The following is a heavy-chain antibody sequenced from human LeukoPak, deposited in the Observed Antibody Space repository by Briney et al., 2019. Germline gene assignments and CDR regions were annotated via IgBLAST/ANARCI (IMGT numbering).Heavy chain of an antibody. CDR3: AKGDRVGEH. V-gene: IGHV3-23*01. D-gene: IGHD3-16*01. CDR2: ISGSGGST. Sequence: GGSLRLSCAGSGFTFSSYAMSWVRQAPGKGLEWVSAISGSGGSTYYADSVKGQFTISRDNSKNTLYLQMSGLRAEDTAVYYCAKGDRVGEHWGQGTLVTVSS. J-gene: IGHJ1*01. CDR1: GFTFSSYA.